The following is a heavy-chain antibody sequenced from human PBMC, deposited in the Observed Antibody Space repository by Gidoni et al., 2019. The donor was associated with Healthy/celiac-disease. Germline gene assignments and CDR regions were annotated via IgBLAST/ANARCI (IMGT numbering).Heavy chain of an antibody. CDR3: AKGSGSYFSDAFDI. V-gene: IGHV3-30*18. CDR2: ISYDGSNK. J-gene: IGHJ3*02. CDR1: GFTFSSYG. D-gene: IGHD1-26*01. Sequence: QVQLVESGGGVVQPGRSLRLSCAASGFTFSSYGMHWVRQAPGKGLEWVAVISYDGSNKYYPDSVKGRFTISRDNSKNTLYLQMNSLRAEDTAVYYCAKGSGSYFSDAFDIWGQGTMVTVSS.